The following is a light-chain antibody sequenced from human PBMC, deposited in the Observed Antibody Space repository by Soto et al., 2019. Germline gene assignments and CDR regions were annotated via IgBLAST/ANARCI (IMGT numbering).Light chain of an antibody. CDR2: EAS. V-gene: IGKV1-39*01. CDR1: QTVNSY. J-gene: IGKJ2*01. Sequence: DIQMTQSPSSLSASVGDRLTISCRASQTVNSYLNWYQQKSGKAPKVLIYEASTLKSGVPSRFSGSGYGTDFTLTISSLQPEDFATYYCQQSYETPYTFGPGTKLEIK. CDR3: QQSYETPYT.